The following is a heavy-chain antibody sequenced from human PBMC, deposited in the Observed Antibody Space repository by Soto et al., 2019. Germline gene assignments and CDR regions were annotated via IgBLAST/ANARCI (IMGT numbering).Heavy chain of an antibody. CDR3: ARGPAWYYYGSGSYYKPGYFDY. CDR2: ISWNSGST. D-gene: IGHD3-10*01. J-gene: IGHJ4*02. V-gene: IGHV3-9*01. Sequence: SLRLSCAASLFTFDDYDMHCVRQAPGKGLEWVSGISWNSGSTYYADSVKGRFTISRDNSKNTLYLQMNSLRAEDTDVYYCARGPAWYYYGSGSYYKPGYFDYWGQGTLVTVSS. CDR1: LFTFDDYD.